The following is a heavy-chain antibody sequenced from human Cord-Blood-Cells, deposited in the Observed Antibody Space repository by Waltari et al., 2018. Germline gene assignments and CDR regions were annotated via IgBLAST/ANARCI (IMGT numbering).Heavy chain of an antibody. CDR3: ARSNIVVVVAATLWAQNDAFDI. Sequence: QVQLVQSGAEVKKPGSSVKVSCKASGGTFSSYAISWVRQAPGKGLEWMVGSIPCFGTANDAQKFQGRVNITADESTSTAYMELSSLRSEDTAVYYCARSNIVVVVAATLWAQNDAFDIWGQGTMVTVSS. CDR1: GGTFSSYA. D-gene: IGHD2-15*01. J-gene: IGHJ3*02. V-gene: IGHV1-69*01. CDR2: SIPCFGTA.